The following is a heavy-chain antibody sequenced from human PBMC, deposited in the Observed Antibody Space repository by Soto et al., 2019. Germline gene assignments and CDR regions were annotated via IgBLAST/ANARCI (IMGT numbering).Heavy chain of an antibody. CDR3: AKTLTGYYLLYYFDY. CDR2: ISGSSAST. Sequence: PGGSLRLSCAASGFTFSSYAMSWVRQAPGKGLERVSAISGSSASTYYADSVKGRFTISRDNSMNTIYLQMNSLRAEDTAVYYCAKTLTGYYLLYYFDYWGPGTLVTVSS. J-gene: IGHJ4*02. V-gene: IGHV3-23*01. D-gene: IGHD3-9*01. CDR1: GFTFSSYA.